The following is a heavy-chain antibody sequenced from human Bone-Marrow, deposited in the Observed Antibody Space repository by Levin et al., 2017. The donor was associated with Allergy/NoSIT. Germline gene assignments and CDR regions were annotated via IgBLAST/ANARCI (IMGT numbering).Heavy chain of an antibody. CDR1: GFTFSNYY. V-gene: IGHV3-7*01. D-gene: IGHD2-21*02. CDR2: LNQDGSDK. CDR3: ARDALDCRGCALDL. Sequence: PGGSLRLSCAASGFTFSNYYMSWVRQAPGKGLEWVANLNQDGSDKRYVDSVKGRFTIARDNAKNSLYLQMDSLRVEDTAVYSCARDALDCRGCALDLWGQGTMVTVSP. J-gene: IGHJ3*01.